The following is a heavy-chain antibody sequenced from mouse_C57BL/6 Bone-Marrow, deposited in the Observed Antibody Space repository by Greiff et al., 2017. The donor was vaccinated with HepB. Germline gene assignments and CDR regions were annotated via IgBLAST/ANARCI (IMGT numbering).Heavy chain of an antibody. CDR2: ISYDGSN. V-gene: IGHV3-6*01. D-gene: IGHD1-1*01. J-gene: IGHJ2*01. CDR3: ARRGYGSSSY. Sequence: ESGPGLVKPSQSLSLTCSVTGYSITSGYYWNWIRQFPGNKLEWMGYISYDGSNNYNPSLKNRISITRDTSKNQFFLKLNSVTTEDTATYYCARRGYGSSSYWGQGTTLTVSS. CDR1: GYSITSGYY.